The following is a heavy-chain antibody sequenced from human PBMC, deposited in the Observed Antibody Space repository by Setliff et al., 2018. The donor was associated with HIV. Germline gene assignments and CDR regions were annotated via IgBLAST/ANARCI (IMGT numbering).Heavy chain of an antibody. CDR3: ARYKCINFACVGFDI. V-gene: IGHV4-59*11. CDR2: IHYSGIT. CDR1: RGSINGHW. J-gene: IGHJ3*02. Sequence: SETLSLTCTVSRGSINGHWWSWIRQPPGKGLEWTGSIHYSGITHYNPSLKSRLTMSVDTSKNQVSLKLTSVTAADTAVYYCARYKCINFACVGFDIWGQGTVVT. D-gene: IGHD3-9*01.